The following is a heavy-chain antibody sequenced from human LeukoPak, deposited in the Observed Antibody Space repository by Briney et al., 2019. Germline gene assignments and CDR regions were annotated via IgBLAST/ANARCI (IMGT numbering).Heavy chain of an antibody. CDR1: GYTFTSYG. Sequence: ASVNVSCKATGYTFTSYGISWVRQAPGQGLEWMGWISSNSDNTNYAQKLQGRVTMATDTSTSTAYMELRSLRSDDTALYFCARDWGSTKVIADYWGQGTLVTVSS. CDR2: ISSNSDNT. V-gene: IGHV1-18*01. CDR3: ARDWGSTKVIADY. D-gene: IGHD7-27*01. J-gene: IGHJ4*02.